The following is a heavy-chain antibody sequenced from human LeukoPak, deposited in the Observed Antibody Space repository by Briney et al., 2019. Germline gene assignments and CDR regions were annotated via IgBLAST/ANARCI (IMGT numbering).Heavy chain of an antibody. Sequence: GGSLRLSCAASGFTFSSYWMSWVRQAPGKGLEWVANIKQDGSEKYYVDSVKGRFTISRDNAKNSLYLQMNSLRAEDTAVYYCASRDRTMVRGVIIGGGYWGQGTLVTVSS. D-gene: IGHD3-10*01. CDR3: ASRDRTMVRGVIIGGGY. CDR2: IKQDGSEK. CDR1: GFTFSSYW. J-gene: IGHJ4*02. V-gene: IGHV3-7*01.